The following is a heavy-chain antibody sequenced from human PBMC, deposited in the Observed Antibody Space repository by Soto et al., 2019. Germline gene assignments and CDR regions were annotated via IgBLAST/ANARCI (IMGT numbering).Heavy chain of an antibody. CDR2: IYYSGST. Sequence: PEETLSLTCTVSGGSISSYYWSWIRQPPGKGLEWIGYIYYSGSTNYNPSLKSRVTISVDTSKNQFSLKLSSVTAADTAVYYCAGLNWNYDYWGQGTLVTVSS. V-gene: IGHV4-59*08. CDR1: GGSISSYY. D-gene: IGHD1-7*01. J-gene: IGHJ4*02. CDR3: AGLNWNYDY.